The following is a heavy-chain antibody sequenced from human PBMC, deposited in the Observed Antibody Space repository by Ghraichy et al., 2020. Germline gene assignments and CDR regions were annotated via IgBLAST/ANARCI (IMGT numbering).Heavy chain of an antibody. CDR3: TASAYSSSSQPFDS. CDR1: GFTFSNAW. Sequence: GGSLRLSCAASGFTFSNAWMSWVRQAPGRGLEWVGRIKSRTDGGATDYPAPVKGRFTISRDDSKHTLYLQMNSLTSEDTAMYYCTASAYSSSSQPFDSGGQGTLVTVSS. J-gene: IGHJ5*01. D-gene: IGHD6-6*01. CDR2: IKSRTDGGAT. V-gene: IGHV3-15*01.